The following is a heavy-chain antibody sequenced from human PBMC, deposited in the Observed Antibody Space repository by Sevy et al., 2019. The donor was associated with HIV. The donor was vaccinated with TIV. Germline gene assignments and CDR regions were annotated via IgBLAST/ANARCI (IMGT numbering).Heavy chain of an antibody. V-gene: IGHV1-69*13. CDR3: ARGITFITGGGYYFDS. D-gene: IGHD3-16*01. J-gene: IGHJ4*02. Sequence: ASVKVSCEASGITFNNYGFSWVRQAPGQGLAWMGGIIPMFGTTDYAHNFQDRVTITADASTSTAYMELNSLISEDTAVYYCARGITFITGGGYYFDSWGQGTLVTVSS. CDR2: IIPMFGTT. CDR1: GITFNNYG.